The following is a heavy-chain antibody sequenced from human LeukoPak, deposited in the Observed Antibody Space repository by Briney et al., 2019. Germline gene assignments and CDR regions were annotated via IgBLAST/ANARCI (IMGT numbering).Heavy chain of an antibody. CDR2: ISYDGSNK. V-gene: IGHV3-30*19. CDR3: ARGIVDY. Sequence: GGSLRLSCAASGFTFSNFGMHWVRQAPGKGLEWVAVISYDGSNKYYADSVKGRFTISRDNSKNTLYLQMNSLRAEDTAVYYCARGIVDYWGQGTLVTVSS. J-gene: IGHJ4*02. CDR1: GFTFSNFG.